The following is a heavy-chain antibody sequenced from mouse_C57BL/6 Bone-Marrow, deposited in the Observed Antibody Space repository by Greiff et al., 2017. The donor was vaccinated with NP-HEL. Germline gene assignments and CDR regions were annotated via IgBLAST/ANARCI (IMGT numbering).Heavy chain of an antibody. V-gene: IGHV1-15*01. CDR2: IDPETGGT. J-gene: IGHJ2*01. Sequence: QVQLKESGAELVRPGASVTLSCKASGYTFTDYEMHWVKQTPVHGLEWIGAIDPETGGTAYNQKFKGKAILTADKSSSTAYMELRSLTSEDSAVYYCTRLRRVHYFDYWGQGTTLTVSS. CDR3: TRLRRVHYFDY. D-gene: IGHD2-2*01. CDR1: GYTFTDYE.